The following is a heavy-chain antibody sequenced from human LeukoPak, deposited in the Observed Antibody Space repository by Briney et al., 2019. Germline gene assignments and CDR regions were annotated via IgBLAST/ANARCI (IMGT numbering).Heavy chain of an antibody. D-gene: IGHD1-14*01. V-gene: IGHV4-34*01. CDR2: INHSGST. J-gene: IGHJ4*02. CDR1: GGSFSGYY. Sequence: SETLSLTCAVYGGSFSGYYWSWIRQPPGKGLEWIGEINHSGSTIYNPSLKSRVTISVDTSKNQFSLKLSSVTAADTAVYYCARGPLYRGWGQGTLVTVSS. CDR3: ARGPLYRG.